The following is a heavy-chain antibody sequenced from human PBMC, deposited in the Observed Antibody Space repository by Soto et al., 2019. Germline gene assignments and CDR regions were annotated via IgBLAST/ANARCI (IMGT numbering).Heavy chain of an antibody. Sequence: QMLLVQSGAEVKKPGSSVKVSCKASGGTFSSYGLSWVRQTPGRGLGWMGGIIPLFGTTNYAQKFRGRVTVTADESTSTVYMELRSLSFEDTAVYYCARSHGSSWYNWFDPWGQGTLVTVSS. CDR3: ARSHGSSWYNWFDP. D-gene: IGHD6-13*01. V-gene: IGHV1-69*01. J-gene: IGHJ5*02. CDR2: IIPLFGTT. CDR1: GGTFSSYG.